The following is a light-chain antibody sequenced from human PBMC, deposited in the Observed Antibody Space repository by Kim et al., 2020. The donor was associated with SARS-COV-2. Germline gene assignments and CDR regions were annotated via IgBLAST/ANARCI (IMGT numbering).Light chain of an antibody. CDR2: LDS. CDR1: KIGTYI. V-gene: IGLV3-21*04. J-gene: IGLJ1*01. CDR3: QVWDTSSGYHYV. Sequence: PGKTARMTLGGAKIGTYIVHWYQMQPGPAPVLVTYLDSDRPSEIPERFSGSKSGNTAPLTINEGEAGDEADYYCQVWDTSSGYHYVFGTGTKVTVL.